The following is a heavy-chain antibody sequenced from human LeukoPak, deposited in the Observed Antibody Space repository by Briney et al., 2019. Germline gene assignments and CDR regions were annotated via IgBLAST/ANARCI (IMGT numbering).Heavy chain of an antibody. Sequence: GGSLRLSCAASGFTFSSYAMSWVRQAPGKGLEWVSVISGSGGRTYYADSVKGRFTISRDNSKNTLYLQMNSRRGDDKGVCYCAKVRDLDTVLGRFPHWPQGPLLSVSS. CDR2: ISGSGGRT. V-gene: IGHV3-23*01. CDR1: GFTFSSYA. J-gene: IGHJ1*01. D-gene: IGHD5-18*01. CDR3: AKVRDLDTVLGRFPH.